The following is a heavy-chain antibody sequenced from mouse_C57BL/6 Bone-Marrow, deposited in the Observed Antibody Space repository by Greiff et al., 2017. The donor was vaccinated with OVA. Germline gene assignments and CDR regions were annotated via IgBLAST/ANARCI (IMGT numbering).Heavy chain of an antibody. Sequence: EVKLMESGAGLVKPGGSLKLSCAASGFTFSSYYMSWVRQTPEKRLEWVAYISSGGGYIYYAATVKGRFTIATDTARNTLYLQISSLKAEDTAMYYCTRSDYGSSSFAYWGQGTLVTVSA. CDR1: GFTFSSYY. D-gene: IGHD1-1*01. V-gene: IGHV5-9-1*02. CDR2: ISSGGGYI. CDR3: TRSDYGSSSFAY. J-gene: IGHJ3*01.